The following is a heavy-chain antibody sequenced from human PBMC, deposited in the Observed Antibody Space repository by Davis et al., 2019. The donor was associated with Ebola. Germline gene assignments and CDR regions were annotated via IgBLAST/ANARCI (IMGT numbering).Heavy chain of an antibody. J-gene: IGHJ6*02. CDR2: INHSGST. V-gene: IGHV4-34*01. CDR1: GGSFSGFY. D-gene: IGHD2-2*01. Sequence: GSLRLSCAVHGGSFSGFYWNWIRQSPGKGLEWIGEINHSGSTNYNPSLKSRVTISVDTSKNQFSLKLSSVTAADTAVYYCARTRRIVVVPAAHYYYYYGMDVWGQGTTVTVSS. CDR3: ARTRRIVVVPAAHYYYYYGMDV.